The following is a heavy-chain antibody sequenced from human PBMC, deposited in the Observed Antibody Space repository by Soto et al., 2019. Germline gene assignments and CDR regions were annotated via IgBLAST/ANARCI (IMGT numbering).Heavy chain of an antibody. V-gene: IGHV3-13*05. Sequence: GGSLRLSCEASGFTFRNYDMHWVRQGTGKGLEWVSGISAAGDPDYADSVEGRFTISRENSKNTVSLQMNSLSADDTGLYYCVREPDVWGQGISVTVSS. CDR3: VREPDV. CDR1: GFTFRNYD. CDR2: ISAAGDP. J-gene: IGHJ6*02.